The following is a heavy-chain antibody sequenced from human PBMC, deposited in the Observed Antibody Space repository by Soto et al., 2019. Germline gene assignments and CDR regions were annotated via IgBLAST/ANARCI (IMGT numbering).Heavy chain of an antibody. CDR1: GGTFSSYA. CDR2: IIPIFGTA. V-gene: IGHV1-69*13. Sequence: SVKVSCKASGGTFSSYAISWVRQAPGQGLEWMGGIIPIFGTANYAQKFQGRVTITADESTSTAYMELSSLRSEDTAVYYCARDREYYYDSSGYYGYWGQGTLVTVSS. J-gene: IGHJ4*02. D-gene: IGHD3-22*01. CDR3: ARDREYYYDSSGYYGY.